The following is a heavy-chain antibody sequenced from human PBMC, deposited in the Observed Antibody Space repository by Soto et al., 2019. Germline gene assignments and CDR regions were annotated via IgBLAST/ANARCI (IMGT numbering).Heavy chain of an antibody. CDR1: GFTFKTYG. J-gene: IGHJ4*02. V-gene: IGHV3-30*18. CDR3: AKGPSWIQLWLLFDY. D-gene: IGHD5-18*01. CDR2: ISFGGST. Sequence: LRLSCAASGFTFKTYGMHWVRQAPGKGLEWVAVISFGGSTYYADSVKGRFTISRDNSKNTLYLQMNSLRAEDTAVYYCAKGPSWIQLWLLFDYWGQGTLVTVSS.